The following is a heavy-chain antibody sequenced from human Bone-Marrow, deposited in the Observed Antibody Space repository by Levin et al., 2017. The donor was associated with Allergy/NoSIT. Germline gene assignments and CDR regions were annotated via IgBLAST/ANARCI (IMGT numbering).Heavy chain of an antibody. D-gene: IGHD6-6*01. CDR1: GYTFTSYA. J-gene: IGHJ3*02. CDR3: ASYYSPIKAARYAFDI. V-gene: IGHV7-4-1*02. CDR2: INTNTGNP. Sequence: ASVKVSCKASGYTFTSYAMNWVRQAPGQGLEWMGWINTNTGNPTYAQGFTGRFVFSLDTSVSTAYLQISSLKAEDTAVYYCASYYSPIKAARYAFDIWGQGTMVTVSS.